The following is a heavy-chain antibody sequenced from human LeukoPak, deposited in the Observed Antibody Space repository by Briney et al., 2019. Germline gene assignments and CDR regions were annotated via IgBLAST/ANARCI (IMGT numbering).Heavy chain of an antibody. CDR1: GFTSSNYG. D-gene: IGHD1-14*01. CDR2: ISKDGSNK. J-gene: IGHJ3*02. CDR3: ARDRSGIYDAFDI. Sequence: PGRSLRLSCAAAGFTSSNYGIHWVRQAPGKGLEWVAVISKDGSNKDYADSVKGRFIISRDNSKNTLYLQMNSLRAEDTAVYYCARDRSGIYDAFDIWGQGTMVTVSS. V-gene: IGHV3-30*03.